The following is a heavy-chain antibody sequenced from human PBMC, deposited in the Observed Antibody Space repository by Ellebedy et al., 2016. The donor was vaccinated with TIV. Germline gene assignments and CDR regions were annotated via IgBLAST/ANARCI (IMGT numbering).Heavy chain of an antibody. V-gene: IGHV3-11*06. D-gene: IGHD3-10*01. CDR2: ISSSYT. J-gene: IGHJ3*02. Sequence: GESLKISXAASGFTFSDYYMSWIRQAPGKGLEWVSYISSSYTNYADSVKGRFTISRDNAKNSLYLQMNSLRAEDTAVYYCARAGNHDAFDIWGQGTMVTVSS. CDR1: GFTFSDYY. CDR3: ARAGNHDAFDI.